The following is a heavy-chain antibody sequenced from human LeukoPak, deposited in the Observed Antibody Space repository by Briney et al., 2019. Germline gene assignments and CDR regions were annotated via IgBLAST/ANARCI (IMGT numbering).Heavy chain of an antibody. V-gene: IGHV1-18*01. CDR2: ISAYNGDT. J-gene: IGHJ4*02. CDR1: GYTFTTYG. D-gene: IGHD1-26*01. CDR3: ARGHSESSLSFFDF. Sequence: ASVKVSGKASGYTFTTYGFNWVRQAPGQGLEWMGWISAYNGDTQYAQKLQGRVTMTTDTSTRTAYLELRSLSSDDTAVYYCARGHSESSLSFFDFWGQGTLVTVSS.